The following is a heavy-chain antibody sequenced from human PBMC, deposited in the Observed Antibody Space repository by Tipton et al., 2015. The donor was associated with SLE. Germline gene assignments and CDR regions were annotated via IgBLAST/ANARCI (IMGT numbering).Heavy chain of an antibody. V-gene: IGHV4-59*01. J-gene: IGHJ5*02. D-gene: IGHD4-23*01. CDR2: IYHSGST. CDR1: GGSMSTYY. CDR3: ARTFPYGGFDP. Sequence: TLSLTCTVSGGSMSTYYWSWIRQPPGKGLEWIGYIYHSGSTNYNPSHRSRVTISVDTSKNQLSLQLSSVTTADTAVYYCARTFPYGGFDPWGQGTLFTVSS.